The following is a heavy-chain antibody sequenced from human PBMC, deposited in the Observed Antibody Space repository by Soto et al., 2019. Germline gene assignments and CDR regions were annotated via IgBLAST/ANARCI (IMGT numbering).Heavy chain of an antibody. CDR1: GFTFSSYW. CDR2: INSDGSST. D-gene: IGHD5-18*01. Sequence: LRLSCAASGFTFSSYWMHWVRQAPGKGLVWVSRINSDGSSTSYADSVKGRFTISRDNAKNTLYLQMNSLRAEDTAVYYCAREGVDSYGYYYYGMDVWGQGTTVTVSS. J-gene: IGHJ6*02. CDR3: AREGVDSYGYYYYGMDV. V-gene: IGHV3-74*01.